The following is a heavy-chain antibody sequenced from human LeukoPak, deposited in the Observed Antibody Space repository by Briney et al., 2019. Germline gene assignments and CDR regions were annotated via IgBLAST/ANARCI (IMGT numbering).Heavy chain of an antibody. J-gene: IGHJ6*03. V-gene: IGHV4-34*01. CDR2: INHSGST. Sequence: SETLSLTCAVYGGSFSGYYWSWIRQPPGKGLEWIGEINHSGSTNYNPSLKSRVTISVDTSMNQFSLKLSSVTAADTAVYYCARALGGYSYQQKTYYYYYYMDVWGKGTTVTVSS. D-gene: IGHD5-18*01. CDR3: ARALGGYSYQQKTYYYYYYMDV. CDR1: GGSFSGYY.